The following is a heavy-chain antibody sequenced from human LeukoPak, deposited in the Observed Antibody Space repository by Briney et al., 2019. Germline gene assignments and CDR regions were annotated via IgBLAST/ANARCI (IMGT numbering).Heavy chain of an antibody. CDR2: IYHSGST. J-gene: IGHJ6*03. CDR1: GYSISSGYY. Sequence: SETLSLTCTVYGYSISSGYYGGWSRQPREEGLGWIGIIYHSGSTYYNPSLKSRVTISVDTSKNHFSLKLSSVTAADTAVYYCARALSGTTLYYSYYMDVWGKGTTVTVSS. CDR3: ARALSGTTLYYSYYMDV. V-gene: IGHV4-38-2*02. D-gene: IGHD1-1*01.